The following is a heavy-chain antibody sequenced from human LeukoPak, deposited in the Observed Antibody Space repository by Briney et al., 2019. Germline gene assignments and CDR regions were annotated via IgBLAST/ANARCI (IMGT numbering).Heavy chain of an antibody. V-gene: IGHV4-31*03. J-gene: IGHJ6*02. Sequence: SQTLSLTCTVSGGSISSGGYYWSWIRQHPGKGLEWIGYIYYSGSTYYNPSLKSRLTISVDTSKNQFSLKLSSVTAADTAVYYCARGDIVVVPAAILPYYYYYGMDVWGQGTTVTVSS. CDR2: IYYSGST. CDR1: GGSISSGGYY. D-gene: IGHD2-2*02. CDR3: ARGDIVVVPAAILPYYYYYGMDV.